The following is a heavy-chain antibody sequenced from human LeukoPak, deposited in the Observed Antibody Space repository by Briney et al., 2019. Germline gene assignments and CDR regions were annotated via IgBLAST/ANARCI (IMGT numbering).Heavy chain of an antibody. Sequence: SETLSLTCTVSGGSINNDYLNWIRQPPGKGLEWIGYFYYGERTNSDPSLKSRVTISVDTSKNQFSLKLTSVTAADTAVYYCARVPYGPILRGTLDIWGQGTRVIVSS. D-gene: IGHD3-10*01. J-gene: IGHJ3*02. CDR2: FYYGERT. CDR1: GGSINNDY. V-gene: IGHV4-59*01. CDR3: ARVPYGPILRGTLDI.